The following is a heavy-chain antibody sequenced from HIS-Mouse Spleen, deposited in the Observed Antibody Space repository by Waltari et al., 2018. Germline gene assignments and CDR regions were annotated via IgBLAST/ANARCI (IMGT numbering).Heavy chain of an antibody. J-gene: IGHJ2*01. CDR3: AREIPYSSSWYDWYFDL. D-gene: IGHD6-13*01. CDR2: IYYSGST. CDR1: GGSISSSSYY. V-gene: IGHV4-39*07. Sequence: QLQLQESGPGLVKPSETLSLTCTVSGGSISSSSYYGGWIRQHPGKGLEWIGSIYYSGSTDYNPSLKGRVTISVDTSKNQFSLKLSSVTAADTAVYYCAREIPYSSSWYDWYFDLWGRGTLVTVSS.